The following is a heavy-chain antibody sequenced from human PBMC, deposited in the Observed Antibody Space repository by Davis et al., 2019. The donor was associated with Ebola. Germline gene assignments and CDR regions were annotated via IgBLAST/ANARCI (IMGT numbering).Heavy chain of an antibody. Sequence: MPSETLSLTCAVYGGSFSGYYWSWIRQPPGKGLEWIGYIYYSGSTNYNPSLKSRVTISVDTSKNQFSLKLSSVTAADTAVYYCAKDRWGSGWPSPVDYWGQGTLVTVSS. J-gene: IGHJ4*02. V-gene: IGHV4-59*12. CDR3: AKDRWGSGWPSPVDY. CDR1: GGSFSGYY. CDR2: IYYSGST. D-gene: IGHD6-19*01.